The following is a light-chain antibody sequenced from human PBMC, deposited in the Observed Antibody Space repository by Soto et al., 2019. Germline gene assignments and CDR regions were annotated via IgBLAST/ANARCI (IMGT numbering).Light chain of an antibody. CDR1: SSDVGAYNF. CDR2: EVS. J-gene: IGLJ1*01. Sequence: QSALTQPASVSGSPGQSIAISCTGTSSDVGAYNFVSWYQQHPGKAPKLMIYEVSNRPSGVSSRFSGSKSGNTASLTISGLQPDDEADYYCSSFRSGSTLFGTGTKLTVL. V-gene: IGLV2-14*01. CDR3: SSFRSGSTL.